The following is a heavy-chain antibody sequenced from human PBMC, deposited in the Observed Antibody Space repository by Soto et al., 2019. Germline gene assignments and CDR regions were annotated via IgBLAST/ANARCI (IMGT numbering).Heavy chain of an antibody. Sequence: QLQLQESGPGLVKPSETLSLTCTVSGGSISSSSYYWGWIHQPPGKGLEWIGSIYYSGSTYYNPSLQSRVTISVDTSKNQFSLKLSSVAAADTAVYYCARRGRDDFWSGYRVYWGQGTLVTVSS. V-gene: IGHV4-39*01. CDR1: GGSISSSSYY. J-gene: IGHJ4*02. D-gene: IGHD3-3*01. CDR2: IYYSGST. CDR3: ARRGRDDFWSGYRVY.